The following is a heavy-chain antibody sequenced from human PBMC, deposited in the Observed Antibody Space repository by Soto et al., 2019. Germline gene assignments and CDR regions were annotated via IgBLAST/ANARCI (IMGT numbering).Heavy chain of an antibody. J-gene: IGHJ5*02. CDR2: SSAYNGNT. CDR1: GYTFTSYG. Sequence: QVQLVQSGAEVKKPGASVKVSCKASGYTFTSYGISWVRQAPGQGLEWMGWSSAYNGNTNYAQKPQGRVTMTTDPSTSTAYMELRILRTNDTAVYYCAILTMLDSWFDPWGQGSLVTVSS. CDR3: AILTMLDSWFDP. V-gene: IGHV1-18*01. D-gene: IGHD3-22*01.